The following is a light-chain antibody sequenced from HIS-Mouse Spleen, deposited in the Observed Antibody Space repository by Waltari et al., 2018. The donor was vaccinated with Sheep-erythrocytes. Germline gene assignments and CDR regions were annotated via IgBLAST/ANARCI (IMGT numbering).Light chain of an antibody. J-gene: IGKJ2*01. V-gene: IGKV3-11*01. CDR2: DAS. Sequence: EIVLTQSPATLSLSPGERATLSCRASQSVSSYLAWYQQKPGQAPRLLIYDASNRATGIPARFSGSGSETVFTLTISSLEPEDFAVYYCQQRSNWYTFGQGTKLEIK. CDR3: QQRSNWYT. CDR1: QSVSSY.